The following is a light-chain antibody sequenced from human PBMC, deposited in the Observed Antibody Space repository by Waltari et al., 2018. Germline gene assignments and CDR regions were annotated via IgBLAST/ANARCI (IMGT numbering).Light chain of an antibody. Sequence: SFELTQTPSESVSPGQTASITCSGDQLPGRYVSWYQHKPGQSPVLLIYQDNMRPSGIPERFSGSNSGNTATLTISGTQAMDEADYYCAAWDNSTFVLFGGGTKVTVL. CDR2: QDN. CDR3: AAWDNSTFVL. J-gene: IGLJ2*01. V-gene: IGLV3-1*01. CDR1: QLPGRY.